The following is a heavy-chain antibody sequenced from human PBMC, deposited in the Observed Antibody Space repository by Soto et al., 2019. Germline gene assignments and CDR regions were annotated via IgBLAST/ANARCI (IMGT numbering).Heavy chain of an antibody. CDR3: ARWTEHLYCSGGSCYFDY. D-gene: IGHD2-15*01. CDR1: GFTFSSYS. CDR2: ISSSSYI. Sequence: GGSLRLSCAASGFTFSSYSMNWVRQAPGKGLEWVSSISSSSYIYYADSVKGRFAISRDNAKNSLYLQMNSLRAEDTAVYYCARWTEHLYCSGGSCYFDYWGQGTLVTVSS. V-gene: IGHV3-21*01. J-gene: IGHJ4*02.